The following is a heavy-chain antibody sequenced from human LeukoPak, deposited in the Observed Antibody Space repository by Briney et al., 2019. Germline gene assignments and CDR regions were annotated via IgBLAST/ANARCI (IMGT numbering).Heavy chain of an antibody. J-gene: IGHJ4*02. V-gene: IGHV1-2*02. CDR3: ARAPVGGPLRFFDY. CDR1: GYTCIGYY. Sequence: ASVKVSCKASGYTCIGYYMHWVRQAPGQGLEWMGWINPNSGGTNYAQKFQGRVTMTRDTSISTAYMELSSLRSDDTAVYYCARAPVGGPLRFFDYWGQGTLVTVSS. CDR2: INPNSGGT. D-gene: IGHD3-3*01.